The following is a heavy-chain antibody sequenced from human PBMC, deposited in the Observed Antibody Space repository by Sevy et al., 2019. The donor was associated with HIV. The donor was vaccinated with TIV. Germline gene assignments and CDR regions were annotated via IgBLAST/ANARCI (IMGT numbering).Heavy chain of an antibody. CDR1: GFTFSSYA. V-gene: IGHV3-30-3*01. D-gene: IGHD6-19*01. CDR2: ISYDGSNK. CDR3: ARDELAGIAVAGSIDY. Sequence: GGSLRLSCAASGFTFSSYAMHWVRQAPGKGLEWVAVISYDGSNKYYADSVKGRFTISRDNSKNTLYLQMNSLRAEDTAVYHCARDELAGIAVAGSIDYWGQGTLVTVSS. J-gene: IGHJ4*02.